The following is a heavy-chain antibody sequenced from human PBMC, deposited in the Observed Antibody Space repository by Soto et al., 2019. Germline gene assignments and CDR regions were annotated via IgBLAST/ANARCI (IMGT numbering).Heavy chain of an antibody. CDR3: AKDDPPDNGDYTPERPLAPSAGCGGHFDY. D-gene: IGHD1-7*01. CDR1: GFTFSSYG. J-gene: IGHJ4*02. CDR2: ISYDGSNK. Sequence: GGSLRLSCAASGFTFSSYGMHWVRQAPGKGLEWVAVISYDGSNKYYADSVKGRFTISRDNSKNTRHLQMNSLRAEDTAVYYWAKDDPPDNGDYTPERPLAPSAGCGGHFDYWGQGTLVTVSS. V-gene: IGHV3-30*18.